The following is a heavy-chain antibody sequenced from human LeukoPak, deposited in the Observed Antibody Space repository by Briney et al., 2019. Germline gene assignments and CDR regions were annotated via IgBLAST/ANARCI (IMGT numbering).Heavy chain of an antibody. J-gene: IGHJ4*02. D-gene: IGHD3-10*02. Sequence: ASVKVSCKASGYTFTSYYMHWVRQAPGQGLEWMGIINPSSGSTSYAQKFQGRVTMTRDTSTSTVYMELSRLRSEDTAVYYCLVFLFVRGVIIIDYWGQGTLVTVSS. V-gene: IGHV1-46*01. CDR2: INPSSGST. CDR1: GYTFTSYY. CDR3: LVFLFVRGVIIIDY.